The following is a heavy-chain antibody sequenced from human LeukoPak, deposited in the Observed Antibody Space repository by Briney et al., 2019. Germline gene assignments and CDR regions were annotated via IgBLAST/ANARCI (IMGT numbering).Heavy chain of an antibody. V-gene: IGHV5-51*01. J-gene: IGHJ6*02. CDR3: ARAREMATLSGGMDV. D-gene: IGHD5-24*01. CDR1: GYSFTSYW. Sequence: GESLKISCKGSGYSFTSYWIGWVRQMPGKGLEWMWIIYPGDSDTRYSPSFQGQVTISADKSISTAYLQWSSLKASDTAMYYCARAREMATLSGGMDVWGQGTTVTVSS. CDR2: IYPGDSDT.